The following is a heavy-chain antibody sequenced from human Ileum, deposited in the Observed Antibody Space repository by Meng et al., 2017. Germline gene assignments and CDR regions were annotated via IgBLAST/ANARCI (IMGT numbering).Heavy chain of an antibody. CDR1: GASMSVVSY. J-gene: IGHJ4*02. Sequence: QGERAESGPGLVKASETLSLTCSVSGASMSVVSYWSWVRHSPGKGLEWIGQIDHLGIAYYKPSLKSRVTMSIDQSKSQFSLRLTSVSAADTAVYYCARHGGYYQDFWGQGTLVTVSS. V-gene: IGHV4-4*02. CDR2: IDHLGIA. CDR3: ARHGGYYQDF. D-gene: IGHD4-23*01.